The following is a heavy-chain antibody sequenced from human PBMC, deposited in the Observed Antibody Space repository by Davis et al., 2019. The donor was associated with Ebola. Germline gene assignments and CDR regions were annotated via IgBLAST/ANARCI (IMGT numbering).Heavy chain of an antibody. V-gene: IGHV4-34*01. D-gene: IGHD4-23*01. Sequence: SETLSLTCAVYGGSSGGYYWSWVRQHPGKGLEWIGEINHRGRTDYNPSLKSRVTISVDTSKNQFSLKLSSVTAADTAVYYCARASYGGNSGQRYWGQGTLVTVSS. J-gene: IGHJ4*02. CDR1: GGSSGGYY. CDR2: INHRGRT. CDR3: ARASYGGNSGQRY.